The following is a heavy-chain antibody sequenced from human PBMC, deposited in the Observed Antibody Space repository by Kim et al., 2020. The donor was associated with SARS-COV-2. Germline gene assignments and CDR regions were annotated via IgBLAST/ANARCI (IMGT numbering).Heavy chain of an antibody. J-gene: IGHJ4*02. D-gene: IGHD3-3*01. Sequence: SETLSLTCTVSGGSISSSSYYWGWIRQPPGKGLEWIGSIYYSGSTYYNPSLKSRVTISVDTSKNQFSLKLSSVTAADTAVYYCARRYYDFWSGYYGYWGQGTLVTVSS. V-gene: IGHV4-39*01. CDR3: ARRYYDFWSGYYGY. CDR2: IYYSGST. CDR1: GGSISSSSYY.